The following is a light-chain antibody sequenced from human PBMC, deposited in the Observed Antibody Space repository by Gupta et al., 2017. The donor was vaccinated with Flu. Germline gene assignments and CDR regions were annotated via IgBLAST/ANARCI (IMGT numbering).Light chain of an antibody. V-gene: IGLV3-21*03. CDR3: QVWDSTSDHVI. J-gene: IGLJ2*01. Sequence: SYVLTQPPSVSVAPGKTARIACGGNNIGSKTVHWYQQKPGPAPVLVVYDDSGRPSGIPERFSGSNAGNTATPTISRVEGGDEADYYCQVWDSTSDHVIFGGGTRLTVL. CDR1: NIGSKT. CDR2: DDS.